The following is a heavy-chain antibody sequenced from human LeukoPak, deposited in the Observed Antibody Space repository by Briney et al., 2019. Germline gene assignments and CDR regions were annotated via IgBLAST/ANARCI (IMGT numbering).Heavy chain of an antibody. D-gene: IGHD6-13*01. J-gene: IGHJ4*02. CDR3: ASLPYSSSWYPAYYFDY. Sequence: GESLKISCMGSGYSFTSYWIGCVRQMPGKGLEWMGMLYPGDSDTRYSPSFQGQVTISADKSISTAYLQWSSLKASDTAMYYCASLPYSSSWYPAYYFDYWGQGTLVTVSS. CDR1: GYSFTSYW. V-gene: IGHV5-51*01. CDR2: LYPGDSDT.